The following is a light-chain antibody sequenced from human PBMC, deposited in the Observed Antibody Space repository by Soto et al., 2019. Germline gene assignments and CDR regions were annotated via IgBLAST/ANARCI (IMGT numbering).Light chain of an antibody. CDR2: AAS. Sequence: DIQMTQSPSSVSAFVGDRVTITCRASHSVTTWLAWYQQKPGKAPKLLIYAASTLQSGVPSRFSGSGSGTDFTLTISSLQPEDFATYFCQQAISFPRTFGHGTRVEIK. CDR1: HSVTTW. CDR3: QQAISFPRT. J-gene: IGKJ1*01. V-gene: IGKV1-12*01.